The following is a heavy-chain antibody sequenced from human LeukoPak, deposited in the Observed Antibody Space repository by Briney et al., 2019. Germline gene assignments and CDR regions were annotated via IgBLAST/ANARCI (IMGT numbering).Heavy chain of an antibody. J-gene: IGHJ4*02. CDR3: ARGFRSDSSGRKFDY. D-gene: IGHD3-22*01. Sequence: ASVKVSCKASGYTFTSYDSNWLRQATGQGLEWMGWMNPNSGNTGYAQKFQGRLTMTRNTSISTAYMELSSLSSEDTAMYYCARGFRSDSSGRKFDYWGQGTLVTVSS. CDR2: MNPNSGNT. CDR1: GYTFTSYD. V-gene: IGHV1-8*01.